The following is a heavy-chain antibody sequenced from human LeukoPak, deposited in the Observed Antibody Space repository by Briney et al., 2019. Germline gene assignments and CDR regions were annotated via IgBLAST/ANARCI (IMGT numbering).Heavy chain of an antibody. CDR1: GFTFSSYA. V-gene: IGHV3-23*01. CDR2: ISGSGGST. CDR3: AKGSYSSGWYYFDY. D-gene: IGHD6-19*01. J-gene: IGHJ4*02. Sequence: GGSLRLSCAAPGFTFSSYAMSWVRQAPGKGLEWVSAISGSGGSTYYADSVKGRFTISRDNSKNTLYLQMNSLRAEDTAVYYCAKGSYSSGWYYFDYWGQGTLVTVSS.